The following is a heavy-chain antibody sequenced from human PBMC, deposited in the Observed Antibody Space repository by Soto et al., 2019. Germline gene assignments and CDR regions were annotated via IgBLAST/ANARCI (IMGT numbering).Heavy chain of an antibody. CDR3: ARVVGSSWHVNHYYYGMDV. Sequence: PSETLSLTCTVSGGSISSGDYYWSWIRQPPGKGLEWIGYIYYSGSTYYNPSLKSRVTISVDTSKNQFSLKLSSVTAADTAVYYCARVVGSSWHVNHYYYGMDVWGQGTTVTVSS. D-gene: IGHD6-13*01. V-gene: IGHV4-30-4*01. CDR2: IYYSGST. J-gene: IGHJ6*02. CDR1: GGSISSGDYY.